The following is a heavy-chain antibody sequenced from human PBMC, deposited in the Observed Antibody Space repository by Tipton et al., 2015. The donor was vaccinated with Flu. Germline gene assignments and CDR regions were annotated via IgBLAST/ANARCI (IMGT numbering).Heavy chain of an antibody. CDR2: VYHGGTT. CDR3: ATTTYYYGSGSHDY. CDR1: GDSIASDYF. J-gene: IGHJ4*02. D-gene: IGHD3-10*01. V-gene: IGHV4-38-2*01. Sequence: TLSLTCSVSGDSIASDYFWGWIRQPPGQGLEWIGCVYHGGTTYYNPSLKSRVAISLDTFKNQFSLKLTSVTAADTAVYYCATTTYYYGSGSHDYWGQGTLVTVSS.